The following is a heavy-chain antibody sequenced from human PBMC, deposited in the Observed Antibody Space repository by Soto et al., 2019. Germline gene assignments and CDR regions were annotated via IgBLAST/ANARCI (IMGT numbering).Heavy chain of an antibody. J-gene: IGHJ5*02. CDR3: ARGWFGVHKPLGWFDP. CDR1: GGSISSGDYY. Sequence: SETLSLTCTFSGGSISSGDYYLSWIRQPPGKGLEWIGYIYYSGSTYYNPSLKSRVTISVDTSKNQFTLKLSSVTAADTAVYYCARGWFGVHKPLGWFDPWGQGTLVTVSS. V-gene: IGHV4-30-4*01. CDR2: IYYSGST. D-gene: IGHD3-10*01.